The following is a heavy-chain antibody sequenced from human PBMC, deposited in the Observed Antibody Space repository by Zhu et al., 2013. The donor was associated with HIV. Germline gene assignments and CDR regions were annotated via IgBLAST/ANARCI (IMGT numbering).Heavy chain of an antibody. D-gene: IGHD4-17*01. V-gene: IGHV1-2*02. J-gene: IGHJ3*02. CDR1: GYTFTGYY. Sequence: QVQLVQSGAEVKKPGASVKVSCKASGYTFTGYYMHWVRQAPGQGLEWMGWINPNSGGTNYAQKFQGRVTMTRDTSISTAYMELSRLRSDDTAVYYCASLADFYGAPGAFDIWGQGTMVTVSS. CDR3: ASLADFYGAPGAFDI. CDR2: INPNSGGT.